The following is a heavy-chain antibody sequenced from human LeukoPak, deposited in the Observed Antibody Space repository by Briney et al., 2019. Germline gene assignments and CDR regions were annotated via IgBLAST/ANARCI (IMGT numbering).Heavy chain of an antibody. CDR1: GFAFTAYY. CDR3: AKGGSFVVVPADPLGY. V-gene: IGHV1-2*02. D-gene: IGHD2-2*01. Sequence: ASVKVSCTTSGFAFTAYYIHWVRQVPGQGLEWMGWINPNSGGTNYAQKFQGRVTMTRDTSISTAYMELNSLRAEDTAVYYCAKGGSFVVVPADPLGYWGQGTLVTVSS. CDR2: INPNSGGT. J-gene: IGHJ4*02.